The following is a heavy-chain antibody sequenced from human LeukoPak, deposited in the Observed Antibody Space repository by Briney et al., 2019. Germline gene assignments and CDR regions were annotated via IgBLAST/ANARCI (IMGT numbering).Heavy chain of an antibody. CDR1: GGSISSYY. D-gene: IGHD3-3*01. CDR3: ARDGSDYDFWSGPLFV. CDR2: TYYSGST. V-gene: IGHV4-59*01. Sequence: SETLSLTCTVSGGSISSYYWSWIRQPPGKGLEWIGYTYYSGSTNYNPSLKSRVTISVDTSKNQFSLKLSSVTAADTAVYYCARDGSDYDFWSGPLFVWGQGTTVTVSS. J-gene: IGHJ6*02.